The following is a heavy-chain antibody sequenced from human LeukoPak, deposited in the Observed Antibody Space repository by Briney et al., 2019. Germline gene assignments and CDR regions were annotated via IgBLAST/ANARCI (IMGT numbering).Heavy chain of an antibody. CDR1: GYNFPNYW. CDR2: IYPGDSGT. J-gene: IGHJ6*02. CDR3: ARAHYMDV. Sequence: GESLKISCKGSGYNFPNYWIGWVRQMPGKGLEWMGIIYPGDSGTRYSPSFQGQVTISVDTSLSTAYLQWSSLKASDTAIYYCARAHYMDVWGQGTTVTVSS. V-gene: IGHV5-51*01.